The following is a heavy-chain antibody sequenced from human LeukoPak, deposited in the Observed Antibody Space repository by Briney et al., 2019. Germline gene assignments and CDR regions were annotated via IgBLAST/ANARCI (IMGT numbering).Heavy chain of an antibody. CDR1: GFTFSSYG. J-gene: IGHJ4*02. D-gene: IGHD6-19*01. V-gene: IGHV3-33*06. CDR3: AKSLDTSGWYRSSQ. Sequence: GRSLRLSWAASGFTFSSYGMHWVRQAPGKGLEWVAVIWYDGSNKCYADSVKGRFTISRDNSKNTLYLQMNSLRAEDTAVYYCAKSLDTSGWYRSSQRGQGALVTVSS. CDR2: IWYDGSNK.